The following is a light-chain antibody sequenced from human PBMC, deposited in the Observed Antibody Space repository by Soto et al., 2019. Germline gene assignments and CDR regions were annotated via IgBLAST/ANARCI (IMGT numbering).Light chain of an antibody. J-gene: IGLJ3*02. V-gene: IGLV2-14*01. CDR2: KVT. Sequence: QSVLTQPASVSGSPGQSITISCTGTSSDIGAYDYVSWYHQHPGKAPKLMIYKVTSRPSGGSIRFSGSKSGRAASLTISGLQAEDEADYYCSSYSGISHWVFGGGTKLTVL. CDR1: SSDIGAYDY. CDR3: SSYSGISHWV.